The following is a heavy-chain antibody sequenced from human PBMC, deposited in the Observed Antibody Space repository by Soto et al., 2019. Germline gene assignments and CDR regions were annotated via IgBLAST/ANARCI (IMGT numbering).Heavy chain of an antibody. D-gene: IGHD4-17*01. CDR1: GFTFISYA. V-gene: IGHV3-23*01. CDR3: LISGLGDYERNFFDY. Sequence: PGGSLRLSCAASGFTFISYAMSWVLQAPWKGLEWVSVISGSGGSTYYADSVKGRFTISRDNSQNTLYLQMNSLRAEDTAVYYCLISGLGDYERNFFDYWARGTLDPVSS. CDR2: ISGSGGST. J-gene: IGHJ4*02.